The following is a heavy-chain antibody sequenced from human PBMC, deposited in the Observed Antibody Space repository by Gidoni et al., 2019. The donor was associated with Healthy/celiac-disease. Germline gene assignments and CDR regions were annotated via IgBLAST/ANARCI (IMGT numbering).Heavy chain of an antibody. V-gene: IGHV4-30-4*01. CDR2: IYYSGST. D-gene: IGHD1-26*01. J-gene: IGHJ6*02. CDR3: ARDRSRRMDV. Sequence: QVQLQASGPGLVKPSQTLSLPCTVSGGSISSGDYSLSWLRQPLGKGLELIGYIYYSGSTYYNPSLKSRVTISVVTSKNQFSLKLSSVTAADTAVYYCARDRSRRMDVWGQGTTVTVSS. CDR1: GGSISSGDYS.